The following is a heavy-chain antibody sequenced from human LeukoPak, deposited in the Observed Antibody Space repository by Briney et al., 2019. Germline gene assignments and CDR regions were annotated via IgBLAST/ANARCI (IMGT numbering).Heavy chain of an antibody. D-gene: IGHD3-9*01. CDR1: GFTFSSYA. J-gene: IGHJ6*02. CDR2: ISGSGGST. Sequence: GGSLRLSCAASGFTFSSYAMSWVRQAPGKGLEWVSAISGSGGSTYYADSVKGRFTISRDNSKNTLYLQMNSLRAEDTAVYYCAARYFDSYYYYYGMDVWAKGPRSPSP. CDR3: AARYFDSYYYYYGMDV. V-gene: IGHV3-23*01.